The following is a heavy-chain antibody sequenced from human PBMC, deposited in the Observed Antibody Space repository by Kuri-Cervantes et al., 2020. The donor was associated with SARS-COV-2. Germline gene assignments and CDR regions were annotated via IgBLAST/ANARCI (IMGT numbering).Heavy chain of an antibody. J-gene: IGHJ4*02. CDR1: GGPISSSSYY. Sequence: SETLSLTCTVSGGPISSSSYYWGWIRQPPGKGLEWIGSIYYSGSTYYNPSLKSRVTISVDTSKNQFSLKLSSVTAADTAVYYCARHPPEYYSLYYFDYWGQGTLVTVSS. CDR3: ARHPPEYYSLYYFDY. D-gene: IGHD3-10*01. V-gene: IGHV4-39*01. CDR2: IYYSGST.